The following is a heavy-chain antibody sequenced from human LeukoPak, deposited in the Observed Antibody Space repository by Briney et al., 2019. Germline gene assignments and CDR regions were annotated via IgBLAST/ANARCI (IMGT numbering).Heavy chain of an antibody. CDR1: GFTFSSYA. CDR2: SGSGGST. V-gene: IGHV3-23*01. D-gene: IGHD3-10*01. Sequence: PGGSLRLSCAASGFTFSSYAMSWVRQAPGKGLEWVSASGSGGSTYYADSVKGRFTISRDNSKNTLYLQMNTLRAEDTAVYYCVRDGAVVTSGSYPWRYFQYWGLGTLVTVSS. J-gene: IGHJ1*01. CDR3: VRDGAVVTSGSYPWRYFQY.